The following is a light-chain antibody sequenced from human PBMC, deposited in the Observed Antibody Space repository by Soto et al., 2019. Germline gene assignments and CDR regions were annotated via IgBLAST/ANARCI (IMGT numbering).Light chain of an antibody. Sequence: SYELTQPPSVSVAPGQTARITCGGNNIGSKSVHWYQQKPGQAPVLVIYYDSDRPSGIPERFSGSNSGNTATLTISRVEAGDEADYYCQVWDSREVFGGGTKVTVL. CDR3: QVWDSREV. CDR2: YDS. J-gene: IGLJ2*01. V-gene: IGLV3-21*04. CDR1: NIGSKS.